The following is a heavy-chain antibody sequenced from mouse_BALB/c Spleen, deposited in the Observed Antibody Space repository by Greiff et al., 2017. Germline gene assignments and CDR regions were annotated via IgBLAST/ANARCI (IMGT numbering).Heavy chain of an antibody. J-gene: IGHJ2*01. CDR3: ARRGPYFDY. V-gene: IGHV1-7*01. Sequence: QVHVKQSGAELAKPGASVKMSCKASGYTFTSYWMHWVKQRPGQGLEWIGYINPSTGYTEYNQKFKDKATLTADKSSSTAYMQLSSLTSEDSAVYYCARRGPYFDYWGQGTTLTVAS. CDR1: GYTFTSYW. CDR2: INPSTGYT.